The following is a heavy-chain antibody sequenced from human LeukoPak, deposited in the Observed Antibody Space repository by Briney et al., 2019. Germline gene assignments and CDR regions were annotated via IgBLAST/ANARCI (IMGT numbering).Heavy chain of an antibody. Sequence: GGSLRLSCAASGFTFSSYWMHWVRQAPGKGLVWVSCINSDGSSPSYADSVKGRFTISRDNAKNTLSLQMNSLRAEDTAVYYCARDHSDTARGDYWGQGTLVTVSS. D-gene: IGHD5-18*01. CDR2: INSDGSSP. J-gene: IGHJ4*02. V-gene: IGHV3-74*01. CDR3: ARDHSDTARGDY. CDR1: GFTFSSYW.